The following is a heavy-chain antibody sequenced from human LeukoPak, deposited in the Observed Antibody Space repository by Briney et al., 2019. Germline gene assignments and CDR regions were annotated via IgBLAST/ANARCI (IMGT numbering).Heavy chain of an antibody. J-gene: IGHJ6*03. V-gene: IGHV5-51*01. D-gene: IGHD2-21*01. CDR1: GYTFPNYW. Sequence: GESLKISCKGSGYTFPNYWIGWVRQMPGKGLEWMGIIYPGDSDTRYSPSFQGQVTMSADKSINTAYLQWSSLKASDTAMYFCARQVNYYSYVDFWGKGTTVTVSS. CDR3: ARQVNYYSYVDF. CDR2: IYPGDSDT.